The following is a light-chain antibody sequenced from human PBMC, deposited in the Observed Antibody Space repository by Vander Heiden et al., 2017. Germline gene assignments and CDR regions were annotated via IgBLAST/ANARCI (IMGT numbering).Light chain of an antibody. CDR1: IIRSKS. V-gene: IGLV3-21*02. Sequence: SSVLTQPPSVAVAPGQTASITCGGNIIRSKSVHWYQQKPGQAPVLVVYADNDRPSGIPERFAGSNSGNTATLTISRVEAGDEADYYGQVYDISSYQDVFGTGTKV. J-gene: IGLJ1*01. CDR3: QVYDISSYQDV. CDR2: ADN.